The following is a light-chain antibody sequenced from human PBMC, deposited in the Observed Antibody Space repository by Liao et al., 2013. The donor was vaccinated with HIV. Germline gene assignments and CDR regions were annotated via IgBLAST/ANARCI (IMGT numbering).Light chain of an antibody. J-gene: IGLJ2*01. CDR2: QDS. CDR1: DLGDRY. V-gene: IGLV3-1*01. Sequence: SFELTQPPSVSVSPGQTASITCSGNDLGDRYVSWYQQRPGQSPVLVIYQDSKRPSGIPERFSGSNSGNTVTLTISETQAMDEADYYCQTWDRSSVIFGGGTKLTVL. CDR3: QTWDRSSVI.